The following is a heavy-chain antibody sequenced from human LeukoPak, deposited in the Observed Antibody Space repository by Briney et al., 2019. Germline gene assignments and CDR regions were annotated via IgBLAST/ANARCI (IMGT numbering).Heavy chain of an antibody. V-gene: IGHV3-48*01. J-gene: IGHJ4*02. D-gene: IGHD1-26*01. CDR2: NKSDGNPN. CDR1: GFTFGTYS. Sequence: PGGSLRLSCAASGFTFGTYSMNWLRQAPAKGLEWISYNKSDGNPNYYADYVQGRFTIARDNAKNSLYLEMDSLRTEGTAVYYCARDLTGRYGIDYWGQGTLVTVSS. CDR3: ARDLTGRYGIDY.